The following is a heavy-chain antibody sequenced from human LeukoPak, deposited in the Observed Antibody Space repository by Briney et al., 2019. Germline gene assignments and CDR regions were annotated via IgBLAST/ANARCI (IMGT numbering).Heavy chain of an antibody. D-gene: IGHD3-9*01. V-gene: IGHV1-58*02. J-gene: IGHJ3*02. CDR3: AAGHYDIDAFDI. Sequence: SVKVSCKASGYTFTSYDINWVRQATGQGLEWMGWIVVGSGNTNYAQKFQERVTITRDMSTSTAYMELSSLRSEDTAVYYCAAGHYDIDAFDIWGQGTMVTVSS. CDR2: IVVGSGNT. CDR1: GYTFTSYD.